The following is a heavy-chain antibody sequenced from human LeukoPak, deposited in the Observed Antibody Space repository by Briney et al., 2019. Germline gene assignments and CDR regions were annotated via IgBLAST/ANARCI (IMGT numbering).Heavy chain of an antibody. J-gene: IGHJ3*02. CDR1: GFTFSSYG. CDR2: IWYDGSNK. CDR3: ARIYYDFWSGPGDAFDI. Sequence: GGSLRLSCAASGFTFSSYGMHWVRQAPGKGLEWVAVIWYDGSNKYYADSVKGRFTISRDNSKNTLYLQMNSLRAEDTAVYYCARIYYDFWSGPGDAFDIWGQGTMVTVSS. V-gene: IGHV3-33*01. D-gene: IGHD3-3*01.